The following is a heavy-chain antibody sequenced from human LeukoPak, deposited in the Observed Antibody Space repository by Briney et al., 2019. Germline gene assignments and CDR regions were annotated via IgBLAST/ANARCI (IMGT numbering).Heavy chain of an antibody. D-gene: IGHD3-10*01. CDR1: GGSIISDIYF. Sequence: SETLSLTCTVSGGSIISDIYFWGWIRQSPGQGLAWNGSIYHGGRAYYDPSFEGRATISVDVSKNQFSLNLRSVTAADTAVYNCARQRLGGSGSYYRYNGMDVWGQGTTVTVSS. CDR2: IYHGGRA. J-gene: IGHJ6*02. V-gene: IGHV4-39*01. CDR3: ARQRLGGSGSYYRYNGMDV.